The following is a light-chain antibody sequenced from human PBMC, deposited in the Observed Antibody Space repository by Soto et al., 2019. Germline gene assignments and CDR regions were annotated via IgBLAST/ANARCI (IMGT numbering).Light chain of an antibody. J-gene: IGLJ2*01. CDR3: NSYSGSSNFVV. CDR1: SSDVGTYNL. Sequence: QSALTQPASVSGSPGQSITISCTGPSSDVGTYNLVSWYQQHPDKAPKVILYEGTKRPSGVPDRFSGSKSGNTASLTVSGLQAEDEATYYCNSYSGSSNFVVFGGGTKLTVL. V-gene: IGLV2-14*02. CDR2: EGT.